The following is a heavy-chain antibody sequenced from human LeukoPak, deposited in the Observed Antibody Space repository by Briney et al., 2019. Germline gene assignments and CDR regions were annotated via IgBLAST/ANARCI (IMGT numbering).Heavy chain of an antibody. J-gene: IGHJ5*02. V-gene: IGHV1-46*01. CDR3: ARAPSLWSGTFDP. CDR1: GYTFTSYY. D-gene: IGHD2-21*01. CDR2: INPSGGST. Sequence: ASVKVSCKASGYTFTSYYMHWVRQAPGQGLEWMGIINPSGGSTRYAQKFQGRVTMTRDTSMSTVYMELSSLRSEDTAVYYCARAPSLWSGTFDPWGQGTLVTVSS.